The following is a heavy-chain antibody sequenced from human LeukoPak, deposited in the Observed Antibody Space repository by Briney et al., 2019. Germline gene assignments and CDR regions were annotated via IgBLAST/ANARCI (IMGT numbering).Heavy chain of an antibody. D-gene: IGHD3-10*01. J-gene: IGHJ4*02. CDR2: IKQDGSEK. CDR1: GFTFSSYW. V-gene: IGHV3-7*03. CDR3: ARDHLLWFGESQSGVFDY. Sequence: GGSLRLSCAASGFTFSSYWMSWVPQAPGKGLEWVANIKQDGSEKYYVDSVKGRFTISGDNAKNSLYLQMNSLRAEDTAVYYGARDHLLWFGESQSGVFDYWGQGTLVTVSS.